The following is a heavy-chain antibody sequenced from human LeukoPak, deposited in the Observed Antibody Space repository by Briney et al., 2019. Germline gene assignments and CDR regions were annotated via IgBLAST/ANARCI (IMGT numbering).Heavy chain of an antibody. Sequence: PGRSLRLSCAASGFTFSSYGMHWVRQAPGKGLEWTALISYDGSIKYYADSVKGRFTISRDSSKNTLYLQMNSLRAEDTALYYCAKDGPNSWFGEATWGQGTLVTVSS. J-gene: IGHJ5*02. V-gene: IGHV3-30*18. CDR2: ISYDGSIK. CDR3: AKDGPNSWFGEAT. CDR1: GFTFSSYG. D-gene: IGHD3-10*01.